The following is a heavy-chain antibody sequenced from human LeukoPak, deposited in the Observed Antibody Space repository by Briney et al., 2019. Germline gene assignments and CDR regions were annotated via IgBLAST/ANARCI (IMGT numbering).Heavy chain of an antibody. Sequence: GASVKVSSKASGYTFTVYYMHWVRQAPGQGREWMGWINPNSGGTNYAQKFQGRVTMTRDTSISTAYMELSRLRSDDTAVYYCARLQWELPKDYWGQGTLVTVSS. V-gene: IGHV1-2*02. J-gene: IGHJ4*02. CDR1: GYTFTVYY. D-gene: IGHD1-26*01. CDR3: ARLQWELPKDY. CDR2: INPNSGGT.